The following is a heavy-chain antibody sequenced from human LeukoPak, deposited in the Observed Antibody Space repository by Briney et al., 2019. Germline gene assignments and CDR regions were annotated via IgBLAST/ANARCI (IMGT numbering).Heavy chain of an antibody. J-gene: IGHJ4*02. Sequence: SETLSLTCTVSDGSISSYYWSWIRQPPGKGLEWIGYIYYSGSTNYNPSLKNRVTISVDTSKNQFSLRLRSVTAADTAVYYCASGTYYYFDFWGQGTLVTVSS. CDR2: IYYSGST. CDR3: ASGTYYYFDF. D-gene: IGHD1-26*01. CDR1: DGSISSYY. V-gene: IGHV4-59*08.